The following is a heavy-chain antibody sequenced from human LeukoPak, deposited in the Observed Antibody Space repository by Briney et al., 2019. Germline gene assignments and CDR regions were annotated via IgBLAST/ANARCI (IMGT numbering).Heavy chain of an antibody. V-gene: IGHV4-4*07. CDR3: ARNKRLGWERADTTFDY. Sequence: SETLSLTCTVSGGYISTYYWSWIRQSAGKGLEWIGRIYSSGSANYNPSLKSRLAMSVDTSKNQFSLRLSSVTAADTAVYYCARNKRLGWERADTTFDYWGQGTPVTVSS. D-gene: IGHD1-1*01. CDR1: GGYISTYY. J-gene: IGHJ4*02. CDR2: IYSSGSA.